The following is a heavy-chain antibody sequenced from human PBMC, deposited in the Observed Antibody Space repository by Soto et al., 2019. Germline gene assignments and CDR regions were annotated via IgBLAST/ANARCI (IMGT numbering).Heavy chain of an antibody. D-gene: IGHD3-10*01. CDR3: ARGSRSMVRGVGAFDY. CDR2: IYYSGST. CDR1: GGSISSFY. V-gene: IGHV4-59*08. Sequence: PSETLSLTCTVSGGSISSFYWGWIRQPPGKGLEWIGYIYYSGSTNYNPSLKSRVTISVDTSKNQFSLKLSSVTAADTAVYYCARGSRSMVRGVGAFDYWGQGTLVTVSS. J-gene: IGHJ4*02.